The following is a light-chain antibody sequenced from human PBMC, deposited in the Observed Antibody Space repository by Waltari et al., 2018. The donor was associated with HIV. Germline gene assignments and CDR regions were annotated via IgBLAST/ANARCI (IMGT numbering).Light chain of an antibody. CDR3: LQHNSYPRT. Sequence: MTQSPSSLSASVGDRVTITCWASQSIRNDLGWYQQRPGEAPKRLIYAASSLQSGVPSRFSGSGSGTRFTLTISRLQPEDSASYYCLQHNSYPRTFGQGTTLEIK. V-gene: IGKV1-17*01. J-gene: IGKJ2*01. CDR2: AAS. CDR1: QSIRND.